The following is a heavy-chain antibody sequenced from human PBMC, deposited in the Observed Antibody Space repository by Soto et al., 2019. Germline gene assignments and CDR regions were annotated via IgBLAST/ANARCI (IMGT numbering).Heavy chain of an antibody. D-gene: IGHD3-10*01. CDR2: IHYSRGT. J-gene: IGHJ6*02. Sequence: PSETLSLTCTVSGGSISSVDYYWSWIRQPPGKGLEWVGHIHYSRGTDYNPSLKSRLTISLDTSKNLFSLKLSSVTVADTAVYYWSRVRLQWSGEHLYYYYGMDVWGQGTTVTVSS. CDR3: SRVRLQWSGEHLYYYYGMDV. CDR1: GGSISSVDYY. V-gene: IGHV4-30-4*01.